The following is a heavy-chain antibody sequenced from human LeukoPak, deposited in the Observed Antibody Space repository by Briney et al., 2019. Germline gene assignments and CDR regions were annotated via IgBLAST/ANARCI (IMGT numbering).Heavy chain of an antibody. V-gene: IGHV1-69*13. CDR3: ARDRTYYYYYGMDV. CDR2: IIPIFGTA. J-gene: IGHJ6*02. CDR1: GGTFSSYA. Sequence: ASVKVSCKASGGTFSSYAISWVRQAPGQGLEWMGGIIPIFGTANYAQKFQGRVTITADESTSTAYMELSSLRSDDTAVYYCARDRTYYYYYGMDVWGQGTTVTVSS.